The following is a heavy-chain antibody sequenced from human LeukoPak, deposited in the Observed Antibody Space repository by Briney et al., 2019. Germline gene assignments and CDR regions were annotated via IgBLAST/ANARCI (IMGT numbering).Heavy chain of an antibody. CDR1: GGSISSSSYY. D-gene: IGHD2-2*01. V-gene: IGHV4-39*01. CDR2: IYYSGST. J-gene: IGHJ5*02. CDR3: ARRGYCSSTSCYEYWFDP. Sequence: SETLSLTCTVSGGSISSSSYYWGWIRQPPGKGLEWIGIIYYSGSTFYNPSLKSRLTISVDTSKNQFSLKLSSVTATDTAVYYCARRGYCSSTSCYEYWFDPWGQGTLVTVSS.